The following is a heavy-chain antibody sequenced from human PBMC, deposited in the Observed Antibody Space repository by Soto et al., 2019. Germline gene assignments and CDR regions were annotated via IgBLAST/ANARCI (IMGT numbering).Heavy chain of an antibody. CDR2: FDPEDGET. D-gene: IGHD3-3*01. J-gene: IGHJ3*02. V-gene: IGHV1-24*01. Sequence: QVQLVQSGAEVKKPGASVKVSCKVSGYTLTELSMHWVRQAPGKGLEWMGGFDPEDGETIYAQKFQCRVTMTEDTSTDTAYMELSSLRSEDTAVYYCATGLQITIFGVVHDAFDIWGQGTMVTVSS. CDR3: ATGLQITIFGVVHDAFDI. CDR1: GYTLTELS.